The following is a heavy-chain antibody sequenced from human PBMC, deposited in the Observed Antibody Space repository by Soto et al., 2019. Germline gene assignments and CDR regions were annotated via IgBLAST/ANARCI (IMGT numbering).Heavy chain of an antibody. CDR3: TREVDSSGYYYYPHNAVDI. J-gene: IGHJ3*02. Sequence: PGGSMRLSCTASGFTFGDYAMSWVRQAPGKGLEWVGFIRSKAYGGTTEYAASVKGRFTISRDDSKSIAYLQMNSLKTEDTAVYYCTREVDSSGYYYYPHNAVDIWGQGTMVTVSS. CDR1: GFTFGDYA. D-gene: IGHD3-22*01. CDR2: IRSKAYGGTT. V-gene: IGHV3-49*04.